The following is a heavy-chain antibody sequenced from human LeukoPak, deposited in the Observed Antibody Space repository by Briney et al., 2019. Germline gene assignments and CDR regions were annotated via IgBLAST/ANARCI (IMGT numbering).Heavy chain of an antibody. CDR1: GGSISSYY. V-gene: IGHV4-4*07. Sequence: SETLSLTCTVSGGSISSYYWSWLRQPAGKGLEWIGRIYTSGSTNYNASLKSRVSMSVDTSENQFSLKLSSVTAADTAVFYCARENSGSYREFDYWGQGTLVTVSS. J-gene: IGHJ4*02. D-gene: IGHD1-26*01. CDR2: IYTSGST. CDR3: ARENSGSYREFDY.